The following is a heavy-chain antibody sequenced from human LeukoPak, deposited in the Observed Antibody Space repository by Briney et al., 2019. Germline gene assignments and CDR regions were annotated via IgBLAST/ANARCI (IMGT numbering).Heavy chain of an antibody. CDR3: ARDPRTVRI. V-gene: IGHV3-48*03. J-gene: IGHJ4*02. CDR2: ISGSGGDT. D-gene: IGHD1-1*01. CDR1: GFTFSSYE. Sequence: PGGSLRLSCAASGFTFSSYEMNWVRQAPGKGLGWVSYISGSGGDTNYADSVRGRFTISRDNAKNSLYLQMNSLRVEDTAVYYCARDPRTVRIWGQGTLVTVSS.